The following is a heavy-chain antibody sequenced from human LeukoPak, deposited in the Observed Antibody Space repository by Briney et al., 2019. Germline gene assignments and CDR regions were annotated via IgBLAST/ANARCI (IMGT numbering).Heavy chain of an antibody. CDR1: GGSISSSTYY. CDR3: ARHRRDHDFWSGSNPTHYCYYMDV. J-gene: IGHJ6*03. CDR2: IYYSRHT. Sequence: PSETLYLTCSVSGGSISSSTYYWGWNRQPPGNGLEWIGTIYYSRHTYYNPSLKSRVTIFVYTSQNQFSLKLSSVTAADTAVYYCARHRRDHDFWSGSNPTHYCYYMDVWGKGTTVTVSS. V-gene: IGHV4-39*01. D-gene: IGHD3-3*01.